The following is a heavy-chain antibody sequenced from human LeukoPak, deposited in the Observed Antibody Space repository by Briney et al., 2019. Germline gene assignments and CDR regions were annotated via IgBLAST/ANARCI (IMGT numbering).Heavy chain of an antibody. D-gene: IGHD1-26*01. CDR2: ISASGGST. V-gene: IGHV3-23*01. CDR1: GFTFSSSA. Sequence: GGSLRLSCAASGFTFSSSAMSWVRQVPGKGLEWVSGISASGGSTYYADSVRGRFTISRDNSKNTLYVQMNSLRDEDTAVCYCAKDQRWESPHYLDSWGQGTLVTVSS. J-gene: IGHJ4*02. CDR3: AKDQRWESPHYLDS.